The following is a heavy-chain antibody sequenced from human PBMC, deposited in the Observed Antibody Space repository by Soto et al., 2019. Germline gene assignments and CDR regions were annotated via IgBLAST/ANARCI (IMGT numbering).Heavy chain of an antibody. D-gene: IGHD3-22*01. CDR2: ISYDGSDK. CDR1: GFTFSSYA. V-gene: IGHV3-30-3*01. CDR3: ARDRYYYDSSGPFDY. Sequence: LRLSCAASGFTFSSYAMHGVRQAPGKGLEWVALISYDGSDKDYADSVKGRFTISRDNSRNTLFLQMNSLRAEDTAVYYCARDRYYYDSSGPFDYWGQGTLVTVSS. J-gene: IGHJ4*02.